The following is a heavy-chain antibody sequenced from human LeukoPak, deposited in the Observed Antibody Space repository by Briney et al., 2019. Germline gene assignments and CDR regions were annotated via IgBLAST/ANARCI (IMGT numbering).Heavy chain of an antibody. J-gene: IGHJ4*02. D-gene: IGHD5-24*01. CDR2: IFYTGST. CDR1: TGSISGHY. CDR3: ARGYNTFDY. Sequence: SETLSLTCTVSTGSISGHYWSWIRQPPGKGLEWIGYIFYTGSTNYNPSLKSRATISVDTSKNQFSLKLSSVTAADTAMYYCARGYNTFDYWGQGTLVTVSS. V-gene: IGHV4-59*11.